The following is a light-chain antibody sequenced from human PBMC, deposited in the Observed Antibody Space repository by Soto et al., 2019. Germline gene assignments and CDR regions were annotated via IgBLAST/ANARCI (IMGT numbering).Light chain of an antibody. Sequence: EIVMTQSPATLSVSPGERATLSCRASQSVSNNLAWYQKKPGQAPRLLIYGASTRATGIPARFSGSGSGTEFTLTISSLQSEDFAFYYCQQYGRSPAFGQGTKLEIK. CDR1: QSVSNN. J-gene: IGKJ2*01. CDR2: GAS. CDR3: QQYGRSPA. V-gene: IGKV3-15*01.